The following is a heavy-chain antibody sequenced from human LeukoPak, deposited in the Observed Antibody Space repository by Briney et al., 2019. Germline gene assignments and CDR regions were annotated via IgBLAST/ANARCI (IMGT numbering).Heavy chain of an antibody. Sequence: PGGSLRLSCAASGLTLTNTYMAWGRQAPGKGLEWVSVIYIGGSTYYGESVKGRFTISRDSSENTVYLQMTSLRVEDTAVYYCARCKIGSHFDYWGQGTLVTVSS. V-gene: IGHV3-53*01. J-gene: IGHJ4*02. CDR3: ARCKIGSHFDY. D-gene: IGHD3-10*01. CDR1: GLTLTNTY. CDR2: IYIGGST.